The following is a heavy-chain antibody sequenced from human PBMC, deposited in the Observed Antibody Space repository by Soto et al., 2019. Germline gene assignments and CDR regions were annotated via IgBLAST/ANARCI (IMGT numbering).Heavy chain of an antibody. J-gene: IGHJ4*02. V-gene: IGHV1-3*05. CDR3: ARSIVVVTALDY. D-gene: IGHD2-21*02. Sequence: QVQLVQSGAEEQKPGASVKVSCKASGYTFTSYAMHWVRQAPGQRLEWMGWINAGNGNTKYSQKFQGRVTITRDTSAGTVYMELSSLRSEDTAVYYCARSIVVVTALDYWGQGTLVTVSS. CDR1: GYTFTSYA. CDR2: INAGNGNT.